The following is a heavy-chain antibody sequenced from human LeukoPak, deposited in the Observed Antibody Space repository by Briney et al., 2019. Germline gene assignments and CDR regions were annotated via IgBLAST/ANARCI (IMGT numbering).Heavy chain of an antibody. V-gene: IGHV4-59*01. Sequence: PSGTLSLTCAVSGVSISSYYWSWIRQPPGKGLEWIGYIFYSWSTNYNPSLKSRVTISVNTYKNQFPLTLIYVTAADTPGHYCARQLYVSGSYYAPKDVWGKGPTVTISS. CDR2: IFYSWST. CDR1: GVSISSYY. J-gene: IGHJ6*04. D-gene: IGHD3-10*01. CDR3: ARQLYVSGSYYAPKDV.